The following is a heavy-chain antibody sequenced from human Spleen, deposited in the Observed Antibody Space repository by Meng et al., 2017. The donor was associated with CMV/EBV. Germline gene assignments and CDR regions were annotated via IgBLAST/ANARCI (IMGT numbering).Heavy chain of an antibody. CDR1: GGTFGSSS. V-gene: IGHV1-69*02. CDR3: ATSRLPAGNWSDP. CDR2: IIPIVGVT. Sequence: ASGGTFGSSSVRWVRQAPGQGLEWVGRIIPIVGVTKYAQRFQGRVTISADKSTSTAYVELSSLTSEDTAIYYCATSRLPAGNWSDPWGQGTLVTVSS. J-gene: IGHJ5*02. D-gene: IGHD2-2*01.